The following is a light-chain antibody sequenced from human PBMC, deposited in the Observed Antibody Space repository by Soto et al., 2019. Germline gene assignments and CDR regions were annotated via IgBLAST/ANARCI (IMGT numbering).Light chain of an antibody. CDR3: CSYAGSSTFPYV. CDR1: SSDVGNYNL. V-gene: IGLV2-23*02. CDR2: GVS. J-gene: IGLJ1*01. Sequence: QSALTQPASVSGSPGQSITISCTGTSSDVGNYNLFSCYQQHPGKAPKFMIYGVSKRPSGFSNRFSGSKSGNTASLTISGLQAEDEADYYCCSYAGSSTFPYVFGTGTKVTVL.